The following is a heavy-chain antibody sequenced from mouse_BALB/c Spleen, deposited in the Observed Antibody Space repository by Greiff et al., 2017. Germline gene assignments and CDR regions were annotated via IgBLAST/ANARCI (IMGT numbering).Heavy chain of an antibody. CDR3: ARDYDGYFDV. Sequence: EVQRVESGGGLVKPGGSLKLSCAASGFTFSDYYMYWVRQTPEKRLEWVATISDGGSYTYYPDSVKGRFTISRDNAKNNLYLQMSSLKSEDTAMYYCARDYDGYFDVWGEGTTVTVSS. V-gene: IGHV5-4*02. J-gene: IGHJ1*01. D-gene: IGHD2-12*01. CDR1: GFTFSDYY. CDR2: ISDGGSYT.